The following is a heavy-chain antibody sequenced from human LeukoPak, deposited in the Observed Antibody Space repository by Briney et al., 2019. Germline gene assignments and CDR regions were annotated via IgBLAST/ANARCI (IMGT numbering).Heavy chain of an antibody. V-gene: IGHV1-18*01. CDR2: ISAYNGNT. J-gene: IGHJ4*02. D-gene: IGHD4-23*01. CDR1: GYTFTSYG. Sequence: ASVKVSCKASGYTFTSYGISWVRQAPGQGLEWMGWISAYNGNTNYAQKLQGRVTMTTDTSTSTAYMELRSLRSDDTAVYYCARVCICGGKSGYYFDYWGQGTLVTVSS. CDR3: ARVCICGGKSGYYFDY.